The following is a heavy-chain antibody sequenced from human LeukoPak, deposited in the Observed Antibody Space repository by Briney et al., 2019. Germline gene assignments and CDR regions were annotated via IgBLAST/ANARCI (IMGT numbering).Heavy chain of an antibody. D-gene: IGHD6-13*01. V-gene: IGHV3-13*04. CDR3: ARATAGFDS. J-gene: IGHJ4*02. Sequence: AGSLRLSCAASGFTFSSYDMHWVRQTTGKGLEWISAITTAGGTYYLGSVKGRFTISRENAKNSLYLQMNSLRVGDTAVYYCARATAGFDSWGQGTLVTVSS. CDR2: ITTAGGT. CDR1: GFTFSSYD.